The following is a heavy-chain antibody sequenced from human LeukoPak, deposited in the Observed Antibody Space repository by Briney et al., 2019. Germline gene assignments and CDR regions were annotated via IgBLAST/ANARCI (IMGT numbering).Heavy chain of an antibody. CDR2: ISSNGGDI. V-gene: IGHV3-64*04. CDR3: ARDGSYYDYVWGSYRHFDY. CDR1: GFTFSTYA. J-gene: IGHJ4*02. Sequence: PGGSLRLSCSASGFTFSTYAMHWVRQAPGKGLEYVSAISSNGGDIYYADSVKGRFTISRDNAKNSLYLQMNSLRAEDTAVYYCARDGSYYDYVWGSYRHFDYWGQGTPVTVSS. D-gene: IGHD3-16*01.